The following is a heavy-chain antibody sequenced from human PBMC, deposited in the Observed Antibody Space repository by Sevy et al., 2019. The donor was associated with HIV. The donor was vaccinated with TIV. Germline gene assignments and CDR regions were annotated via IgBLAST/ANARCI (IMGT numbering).Heavy chain of an antibody. CDR1: GFTFNTHA. Sequence: GGSLRLSCAASGFTFNTHAMHWVRQAPGKGLEWVALISYDGIIKYYADSVKGRLTNSRDNSKNTRSLQMNSLRVEDTAVYYCAREGGYTSAWSPGNHWGQGTLVTVSS. V-gene: IGHV3-30*04. D-gene: IGHD6-19*01. CDR3: AREGGYTSAWSPGNH. J-gene: IGHJ4*02. CDR2: ISYDGIIK.